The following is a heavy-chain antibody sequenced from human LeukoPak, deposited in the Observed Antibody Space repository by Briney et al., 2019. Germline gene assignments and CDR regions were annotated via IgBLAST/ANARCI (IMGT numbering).Heavy chain of an antibody. CDR1: GYSFTNYW. D-gene: IGHD3-10*01. CDR2: IYPGDSDT. Sequence: GESLKISCKGSGYSFTNYWIGWVRQMPGKGLEWMGIIYPGDSDTRYSPSFQGQVTISADKSTSTAYVQWSSLKASDSATYYCAASTYGSGSYVAFDSWGQGTLVTVSS. V-gene: IGHV5-51*01. J-gene: IGHJ4*02. CDR3: AASTYGSGSYVAFDS.